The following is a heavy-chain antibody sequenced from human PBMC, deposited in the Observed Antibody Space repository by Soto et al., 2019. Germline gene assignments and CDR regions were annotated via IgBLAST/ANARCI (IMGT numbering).Heavy chain of an antibody. CDR2: ISYDGSNK. J-gene: IGHJ4*02. CDR3: AKQRAIVVVVAPLDS. D-gene: IGHD2-15*01. CDR1: GFTFSSYG. V-gene: IGHV3-30*18. Sequence: QVQLVESGGGVVQPGRSLRLSCAASGFTFSSYGMHWVRQAPGKGLEWVAVISYDGSNKYYADSVKGRFTISRDNAKNTLYLQMTSLRAADTAVYYCAKQRAIVVVVAPLDSWGQGTLVTVSS.